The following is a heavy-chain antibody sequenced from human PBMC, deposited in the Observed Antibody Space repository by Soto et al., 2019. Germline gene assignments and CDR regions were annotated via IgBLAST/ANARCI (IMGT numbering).Heavy chain of an antibody. CDR2: IYNIGST. CDR1: GGSISSSTYY. D-gene: IGHD6-19*01. J-gene: IGHJ4*02. Sequence: SETLSLTCTVSGGSISSSTYYWSWLRQPPGKGLEWIGYIYNIGSTNYNPSLRSRVTMSIDTSQEQFSLKVSSVTATDTAVYYCSSHVSLPLAGTVFDSWGRGTLVTVSS. V-gene: IGHV4-61*05. CDR3: SSHVSLPLAGTVFDS.